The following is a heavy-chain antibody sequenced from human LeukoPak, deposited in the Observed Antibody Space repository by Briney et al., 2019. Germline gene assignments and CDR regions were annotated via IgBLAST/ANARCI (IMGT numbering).Heavy chain of an antibody. V-gene: IGHV3-30-3*01. J-gene: IGHJ3*02. CDR2: ISYDGSNK. CDR3: ARDYLGGQPLVGDPHDAFDI. Sequence: GRSLRLSCAASGFTFSSYAMHWVRQAPGKGLEWVAVISYDGSNKYYADSVKGRFTISRDNSKNTLYLQMNSLRAEDTAVYYCARDYLGGQPLVGDPHDAFDIWGQGTMVTVSS. CDR1: GFTFSSYA. D-gene: IGHD2-15*01.